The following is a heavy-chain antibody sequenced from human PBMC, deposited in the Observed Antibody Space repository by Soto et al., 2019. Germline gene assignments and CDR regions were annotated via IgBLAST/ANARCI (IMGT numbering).Heavy chain of an antibody. CDR3: ARDYDILTTYGMDV. CDR2: ISAYNGNT. CDR1: GYTFTSYG. Sequence: ASVKVSCKASGYTFTSYGISWVRQAPGQGLEWMGWISAYNGNTNYAQKLRGRVTMTTDTSTSTAYMELRSLRSDDTAVYYCARDYDILTTYGMDVWGQGTTFTVSS. D-gene: IGHD3-9*01. V-gene: IGHV1-18*01. J-gene: IGHJ6*02.